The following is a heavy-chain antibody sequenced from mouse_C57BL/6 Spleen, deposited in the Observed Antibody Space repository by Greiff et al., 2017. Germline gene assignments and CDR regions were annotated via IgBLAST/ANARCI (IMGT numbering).Heavy chain of an antibody. J-gene: IGHJ1*03. CDR2: IWSDGST. CDR3: ARHDDYDVGYFDV. Sequence: VKLMESGPGLVAPSQSLSITCTVSGFSLTSYGVHWVRQPPGKGLEWLVVIWSDGSTTYNSALKSRLSISKDNSKSQVFLKMNSLQTDDTAMYYCARHDDYDVGYFDVWGTGTTVTVSS. D-gene: IGHD2-4*01. V-gene: IGHV2-6-1*01. CDR1: GFSLTSYG.